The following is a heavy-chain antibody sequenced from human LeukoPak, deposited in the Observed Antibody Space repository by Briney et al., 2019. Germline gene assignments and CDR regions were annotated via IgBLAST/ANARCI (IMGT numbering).Heavy chain of an antibody. CDR3: XXXXXXXSCYRAFDM. V-gene: IGHV3-7*01. Sequence: PGGSLRLSCAVSGFTFSDHCMTWVRQAPGKGLEWVADIKEDRREINYVDSVKGRFTISRDNAKNALYLQMSSLRAEDTAVYYCXXXXXXXSCYRAFDMWGRGTMVTVSX. CDR1: GFTFSDHC. CDR2: IKEDRREI. J-gene: IGHJ3*02. D-gene: IGHD3-16*02.